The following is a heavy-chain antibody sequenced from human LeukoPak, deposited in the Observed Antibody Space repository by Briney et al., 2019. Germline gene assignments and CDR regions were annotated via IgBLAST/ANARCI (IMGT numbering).Heavy chain of an antibody. J-gene: IGHJ4*02. V-gene: IGHV4-59*01. D-gene: IGHD5-24*01. CDR1: GGSINSYY. CDR3: TRRCKDAYTLYCFDY. CDR2: MYYSGGT. Sequence: PSETLSLTCTVSGGSINSYYWSWIRQPPGKGREWIGHMYYSGGTNYNPSLKSRVNISVDTSKNQFSLKLSSVTAADTAVYYCTRRCKDAYTLYCFDYWGQGTLVTVSS.